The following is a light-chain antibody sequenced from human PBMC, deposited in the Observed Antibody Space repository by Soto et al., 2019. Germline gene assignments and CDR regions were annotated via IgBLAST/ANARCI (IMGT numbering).Light chain of an antibody. CDR3: QHYNNWRGT. V-gene: IGKV3-15*01. CDR1: HNVVTN. CDR2: GAS. J-gene: IGKJ4*01. Sequence: EIVVTQSPAILSVSPGERVTLSCRASHNVVTNLAWYQQRLGHATSLLIYGASARSPGVPARFSGSGSVTEFFLTISSLQSEDFPVYYCQHYNNWRGTFGGGTKVEIK.